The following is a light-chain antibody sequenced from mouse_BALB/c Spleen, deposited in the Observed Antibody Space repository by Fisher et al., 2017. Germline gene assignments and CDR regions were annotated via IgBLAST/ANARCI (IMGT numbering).Light chain of an antibody. Sequence: DIVLTQTPASLAVSLGQRATISCRASESVDNYGISFMNWFQQKPGQPPKLLIYAASNQGSGVPARFSGSGSGTFYSLTISSMEAEDAATYYCQQWSSYPPTFGGGTKLEIK. V-gene: IGKV3-2*01. CDR2: AAS. J-gene: IGKJ1*01. CDR1: ESVDNYGISF. CDR3: QQWSSYPPT.